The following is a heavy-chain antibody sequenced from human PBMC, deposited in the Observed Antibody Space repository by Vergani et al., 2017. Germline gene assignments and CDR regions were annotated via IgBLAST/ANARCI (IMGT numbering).Heavy chain of an antibody. V-gene: IGHV1-69*08. CDR1: GGTFSSYT. CDR2: IIPILGIA. D-gene: IGHD3-22*01. J-gene: IGHJ4*02. Sequence: QVQLVQSGAEVKKPGSSVKVSCKASGGTFSSYTISWVRQAPGQGLEWMGRIIPILGIANYAQKFQGRVTITADKSTSTAYMELSSLRSEDTAVYYCAREDLDSSGYFDYWGQGTLVTVSS. CDR3: AREDLDSSGYFDY.